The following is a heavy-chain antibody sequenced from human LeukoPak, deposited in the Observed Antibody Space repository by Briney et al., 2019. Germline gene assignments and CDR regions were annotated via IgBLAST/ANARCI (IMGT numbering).Heavy chain of an antibody. Sequence: ASVKVSCKASGYTFTGYYMHWVRQAPGQGLEWMGWINPNSGGTNYAQKFQGWVTMTRDTSISTAYMELSRLRSDDTAVYYCARVGTDILTGYFNWFDPWGQGTLVTVSS. CDR2: INPNSGGT. J-gene: IGHJ5*02. CDR1: GYTFTGYY. V-gene: IGHV1-2*04. D-gene: IGHD3-9*01. CDR3: ARVGTDILTGYFNWFDP.